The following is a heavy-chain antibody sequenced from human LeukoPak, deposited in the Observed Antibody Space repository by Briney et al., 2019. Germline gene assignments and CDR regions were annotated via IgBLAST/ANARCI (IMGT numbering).Heavy chain of an antibody. V-gene: IGHV3-30*02. CDR2: IRYDGSNK. CDR3: TSWGDRFQRQFDY. J-gene: IGHJ4*02. Sequence: GGSLRLSCAASGFTFSRHGMHWVRQTPGKGLEWVAFIRYDGSNKYYADFVKGRFTISRDNSKNTLYLQMNRLRPEDTAVYYCTSWGDRFQRQFDYWGQGTLVTVSS. D-gene: IGHD1-1*01. CDR1: GFTFSRHG.